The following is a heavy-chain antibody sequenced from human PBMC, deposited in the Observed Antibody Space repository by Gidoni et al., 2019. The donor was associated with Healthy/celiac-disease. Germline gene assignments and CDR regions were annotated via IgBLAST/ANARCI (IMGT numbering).Heavy chain of an antibody. CDR3: ARDFRRITMIVVMDAFDI. CDR1: SSYG. Sequence: SSYGMHWVRQAPGKGLEWVAVIWYDGSNKYYADSVKGRFTISRDNSKNTLYLQMNSLRAEDTAVYYCARDFRRITMIVVMDAFDIWGQGTMVTVSS. J-gene: IGHJ3*02. V-gene: IGHV3-33*01. CDR2: IWYDGSNK. D-gene: IGHD3-22*01.